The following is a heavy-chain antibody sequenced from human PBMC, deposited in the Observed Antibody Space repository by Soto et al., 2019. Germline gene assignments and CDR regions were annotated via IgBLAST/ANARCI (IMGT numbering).Heavy chain of an antibody. CDR3: AKIGITVAHNWFDP. CDR1: GFTFSSYG. D-gene: IGHD4-17*01. J-gene: IGHJ5*02. V-gene: IGHV3-30*18. Sequence: SLRLSCAASGFTFSSYGMHWVRQAPGKGLEWVAVISYDGSNKYYADSVKGRFTISRDNSKNTLYLQMNSLRAEDTAVYYCAKIGITVAHNWFDPWGQGTLVTVSS. CDR2: ISYDGSNK.